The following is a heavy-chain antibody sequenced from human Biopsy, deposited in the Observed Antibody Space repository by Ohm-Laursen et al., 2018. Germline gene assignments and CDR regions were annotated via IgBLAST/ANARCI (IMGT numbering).Heavy chain of an antibody. D-gene: IGHD3-10*01. CDR1: GGTFSASG. CDR2: IIPIFQTT. CDR3: ATVRGLVWFGELIA. V-gene: IGHV1-69*06. Sequence: SSVKVSCKVIGGTFSASGIGWVRLAPGHGLEFVGGIIPIFQTTHYAQSFQGRVTIVADKSTSTAYMELSSLRSDDTAIYYCATVRGLVWFGELIAWGQGTLVTVSS. J-gene: IGHJ5*02.